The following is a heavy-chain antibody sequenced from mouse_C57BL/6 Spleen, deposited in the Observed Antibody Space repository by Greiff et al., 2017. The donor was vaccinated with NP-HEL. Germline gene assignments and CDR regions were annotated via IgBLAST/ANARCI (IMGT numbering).Heavy chain of an antibody. Sequence: QVTLKECGPGILQSSQTLSLTCSFSGFSLSTSGMGVSWIRQPSGKGLEWLAHIYWDDDKRYNPSLKSRLTISKDTSRNQVFLKSTSVDTADTATYYCARSYDDRAAYWGQGTLVTVSA. CDR3: ARSYDDRAAY. D-gene: IGHD2-3*01. J-gene: IGHJ3*01. CDR2: IYWDDDK. V-gene: IGHV8-12*01. CDR1: GFSLSTSGMG.